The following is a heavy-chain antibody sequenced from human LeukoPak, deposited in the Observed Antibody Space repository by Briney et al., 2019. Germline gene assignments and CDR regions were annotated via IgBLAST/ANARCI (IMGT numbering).Heavy chain of an antibody. Sequence: GGSLRLSCAPCVFIFSTCGIHWVRQAPGKGLEGGAFIRYDESTKSYADSVKGRFTISRDNAKNSLYLQMNSLRAEDTAVYYCARGSDSSGSKDYWGQGALVTVSS. V-gene: IGHV3-30*02. J-gene: IGHJ4*02. CDR1: VFIFSTCG. CDR2: IRYDESTK. D-gene: IGHD3-22*01. CDR3: ARGSDSSGSKDY.